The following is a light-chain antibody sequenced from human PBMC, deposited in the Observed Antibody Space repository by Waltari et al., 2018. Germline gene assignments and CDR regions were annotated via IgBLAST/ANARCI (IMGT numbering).Light chain of an antibody. CDR2: EFN. CDR3: SSYTSSNNCV. Sequence: QSALTQPPSASGSPGQSVTISCTGTSSDVGGYDYVSWYQQHPGKAPKLIIYEFNKRPSGVPDRFSGSKSGNTASLTVSGLQAEDEADYYCSSYTSSNNCVFGTGTKVTVL. V-gene: IGLV2-8*01. CDR1: SSDVGGYDY. J-gene: IGLJ1*01.